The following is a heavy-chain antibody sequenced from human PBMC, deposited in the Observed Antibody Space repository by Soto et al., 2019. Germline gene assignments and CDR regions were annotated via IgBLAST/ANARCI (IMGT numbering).Heavy chain of an antibody. J-gene: IGHJ4*02. CDR2: INAGNGNT. D-gene: IGHD6-13*01. V-gene: IGHV1-3*01. CDR3: ARSRAVAGSYFFDY. CDR1: GYTFTRYA. Sequence: GASVKVSCKASGYTFTRYAMHWVRQAPGQRLEWMGWINAGNGNTKYSQKFQGRVTITRDTSASTVYMELSSLTFEDTAVYYCARSRAVAGSYFFDYWGKGTLVTVSS.